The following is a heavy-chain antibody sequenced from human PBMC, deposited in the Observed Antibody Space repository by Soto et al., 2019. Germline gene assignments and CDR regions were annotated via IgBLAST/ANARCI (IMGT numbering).Heavy chain of an antibody. D-gene: IGHD1-26*01. V-gene: IGHV1-69*01. Sequence: QVQLLQSGAEVKKPGSSVKVSCKASGGTLSNYAISWVRQAPGQGLEWMGGIIPILGSANYAQKFQDRVTITADESTRTTYMELSSLRSEDAAVYFCASRERVDAFDVWGQATMVTVSS. CDR1: GGTLSNYA. CDR2: IIPILGSA. CDR3: ASRERVDAFDV. J-gene: IGHJ3*01.